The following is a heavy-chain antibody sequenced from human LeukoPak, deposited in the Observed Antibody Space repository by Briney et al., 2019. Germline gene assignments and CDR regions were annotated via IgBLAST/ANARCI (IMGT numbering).Heavy chain of an antibody. D-gene: IGHD4/OR15-4a*01. Sequence: SETLSLTCAVSGDSITGYSWSWIRQTPGKGLEWIGYIYYNGDTHYNPSLNSRLSISVDTPNNQFSLNLRSVTAADTAVYYCVRGPYGASISNWFDPWGQGLLVTVSS. CDR2: IYYNGDT. J-gene: IGHJ5*02. V-gene: IGHV4-59*01. CDR1: GDSITGYS. CDR3: VRGPYGASISNWFDP.